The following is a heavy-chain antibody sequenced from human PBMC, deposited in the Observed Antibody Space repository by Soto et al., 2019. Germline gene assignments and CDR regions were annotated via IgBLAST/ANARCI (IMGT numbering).Heavy chain of an antibody. V-gene: IGHV3-48*01. CDR2: ISGGSNTI. CDR1: GFTFSSYS. CDR3: ARRPSITGTRGPTFFDY. D-gene: IGHD1-20*01. Sequence: GGSLRLSCAASGFTFSSYSMNWVRRAPGKGLEWVSYISGGSNTIYYADSVKGRFTISRDNAKNSLYLQMDNLRAEDTAVYYCARRPSITGTRGPTFFDYWGQGTLVTVSS. J-gene: IGHJ4*02.